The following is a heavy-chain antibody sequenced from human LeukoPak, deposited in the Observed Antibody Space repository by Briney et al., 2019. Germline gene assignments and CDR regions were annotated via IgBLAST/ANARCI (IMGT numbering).Heavy chain of an antibody. D-gene: IGHD1/OR15-1a*01. J-gene: IGHJ4*02. CDR2: IIPIFGTA. CDR3: ARADEVGNWNNPLNY. V-gene: IGHV1-69*13. CDR1: GGTFSSYA. Sequence: SVKVSCKASGGTFSSYAISWVRQAPGQGLEWMGGIIPIFGTANYAQKFQGRVTITADESTSTAYMELSSLRSEDTAVYYCARADEVGNWNNPLNYWGQGTLVTVSS.